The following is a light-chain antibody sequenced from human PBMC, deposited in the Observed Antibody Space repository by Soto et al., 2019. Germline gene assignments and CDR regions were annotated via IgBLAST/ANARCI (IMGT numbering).Light chain of an antibody. CDR1: QSVSKY. CDR3: QKRSNWPIT. J-gene: IGKJ5*01. CDR2: DAS. V-gene: IGKV3-11*01. Sequence: EIVLTQSPATLSLSPGERATLSCRTSQSVSKYFAWYQQKPGRAPRLLIYDASSRATGIPARFIGSGSGTDFTLTISSLEPQDSAIYYCQKRSNWPITFGQGTRLEI.